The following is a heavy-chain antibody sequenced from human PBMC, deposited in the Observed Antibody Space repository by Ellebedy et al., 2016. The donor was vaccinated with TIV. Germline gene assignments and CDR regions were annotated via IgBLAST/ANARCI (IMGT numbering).Heavy chain of an antibody. V-gene: IGHV4-39*01. J-gene: IGHJ4*02. CDR2: VFYSEST. CDR1: GGSIRSSSYY. CDR3: TRLAGGDYLFDFDY. Sequence: MPSETLSLTCTVSGGSIRSSSYYWGWIRQSPRMGLEWIGTVFYSESTYYNPSLKSRVTISVDTSKNKFSLKLSSVTAADTAVYYCTRLAGGDYLFDFDYWGQGTLVTVSS. D-gene: IGHD4-17*01.